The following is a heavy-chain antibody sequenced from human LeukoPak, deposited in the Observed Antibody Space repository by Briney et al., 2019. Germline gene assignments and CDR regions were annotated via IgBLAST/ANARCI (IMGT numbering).Heavy chain of an antibody. CDR1: GYTFTSYD. D-gene: IGHD3-10*01. CDR3: ARVRRKGTKNWFDP. V-gene: IGHV1-8*03. J-gene: IGHJ5*02. CDR2: MNPNSGNT. Sequence: GASVKVSCKASGYTFTSYDINWVRQATGQGLEWMGWMNPNSGNTGYAQKFQGRVTITRNTSISTAYMELSSLRSEDTAVYYCARVRRKGTKNWFDPWGQGTLVTVSS.